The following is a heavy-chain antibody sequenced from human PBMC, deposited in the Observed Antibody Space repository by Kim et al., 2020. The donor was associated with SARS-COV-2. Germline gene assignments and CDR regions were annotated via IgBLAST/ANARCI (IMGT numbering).Heavy chain of an antibody. CDR3: APAGYDNTWSGIGGY. V-gene: IGHV3-74*01. D-gene: IGHD3-22*01. J-gene: IGHJ4*02. CDR2: IDPDGVNI. CDR1: GFTFTTYW. Sequence: GGSLRLSCAASGFTFTTYWMHWVRQAPGKGLMWVSHIDPDGVNILYADSVRGRFTVSRDNAKNTLHLQMTTLRPEDTAVYYCAPAGYDNTWSGIGGYWGQGTVVTVSS.